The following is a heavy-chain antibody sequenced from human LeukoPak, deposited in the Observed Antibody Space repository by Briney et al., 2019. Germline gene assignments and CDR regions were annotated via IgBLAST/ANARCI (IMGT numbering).Heavy chain of an antibody. Sequence: PGGSLRLSCAASGFTFSSYTMNWVRQAPGKGLEWVSSISSSSSYIYYADSLKGRFTISRDNAKNSLYLQMNSLRAEDTAVYYCARDQTLYYMDVWGKGTTVTVSS. CDR2: ISSSSSYI. V-gene: IGHV3-21*01. CDR3: ARDQTLYYMDV. J-gene: IGHJ6*03. CDR1: GFTFSSYT.